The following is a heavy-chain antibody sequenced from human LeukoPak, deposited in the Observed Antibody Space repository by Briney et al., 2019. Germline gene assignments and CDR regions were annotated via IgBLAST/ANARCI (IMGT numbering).Heavy chain of an antibody. CDR1: GYTFTGYY. CDR2: INPNSGGT. Sequence: ASVKVSCKASGYTFTGYYMHWVRQAPGQGLEWMGRINPNSGGTNYAQKFQGRVTMTRDTSISTAYMELSRLRSDDTAVYYCARDPRFVGYYDSSGYYYPNYWGQGTLVTVSS. J-gene: IGHJ4*02. D-gene: IGHD3-22*01. V-gene: IGHV1-2*06. CDR3: ARDPRFVGYYDSSGYYYPNY.